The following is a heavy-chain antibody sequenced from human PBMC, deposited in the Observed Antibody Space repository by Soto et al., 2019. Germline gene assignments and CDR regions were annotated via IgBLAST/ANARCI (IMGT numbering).Heavy chain of an antibody. CDR2: ISAYNGNT. V-gene: IGHV1-18*04. J-gene: IGHJ4*02. D-gene: IGHD2-2*01. CDR3: ARALRRFIVVVPAAPELEPLNY. CDR1: GYTFTSYG. Sequence: GASVKVSCKASGYTFTSYGISWVRQAPGQGLEWMGWISAYNGNTNYAQKLQGRVTMTTDTSTSTAYMELRSLRSDDTAVYYCARALRRFIVVVPAAPELEPLNYWGQGTLVTVSS.